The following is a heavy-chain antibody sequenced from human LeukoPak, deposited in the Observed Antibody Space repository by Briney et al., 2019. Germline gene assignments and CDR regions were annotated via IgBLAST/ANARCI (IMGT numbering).Heavy chain of an antibody. V-gene: IGHV1-3*01. CDR3: AREGYSYGGYYFDY. Sequence: ASVKVSCKASGYTFTSYAMHWERQAPGQRLEWMGWINAGNGNTKYSQKFQGRVTITRDTSASTAYMELSSLRSEDTAVYYCAREGYSYGGYYFDYWGQGTLVTVSS. D-gene: IGHD5-18*01. J-gene: IGHJ4*02. CDR2: INAGNGNT. CDR1: GYTFTSYA.